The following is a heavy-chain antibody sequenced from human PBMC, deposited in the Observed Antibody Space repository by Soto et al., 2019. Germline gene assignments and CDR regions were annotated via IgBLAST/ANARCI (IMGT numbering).Heavy chain of an antibody. Sequence: GGSLRLSCAASGFTFSNASMSWVRQASGKGLEWVGRIKSKTDGGTTDYAAPVKGRFTISRDDSKNTLYLQMNSLKTDGPDVYYCAADPQGWELRSCFDYWGQGTLVTVSS. V-gene: IGHV3-15*01. J-gene: IGHJ4*02. D-gene: IGHD1-26*01. CDR3: AADPQGWELRSCFDY. CDR2: IKSKTDGGTT. CDR1: GFTFSNAS.